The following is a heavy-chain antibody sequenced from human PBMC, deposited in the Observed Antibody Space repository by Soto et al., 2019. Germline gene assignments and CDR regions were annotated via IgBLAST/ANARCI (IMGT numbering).Heavy chain of an antibody. CDR3: ARAPLFPGGGAFDI. Sequence: QVQLVQSGAEVKKPGSSVKVSCKASGGTFSSYTISWVRQAPGQGLEWMGRIIPILGIANYAQKFQGRVTITADKSTSTAYMELSSLRSEDTAVYYCARAPLFPGGGAFDIWGQGTMVTVSS. J-gene: IGHJ3*02. CDR2: IIPILGIA. V-gene: IGHV1-69*02. D-gene: IGHD2-15*01. CDR1: GGTFSSYT.